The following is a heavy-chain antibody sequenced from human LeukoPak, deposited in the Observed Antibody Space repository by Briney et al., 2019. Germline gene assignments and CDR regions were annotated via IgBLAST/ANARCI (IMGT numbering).Heavy chain of an antibody. CDR1: GGSFHGYY. V-gene: IGHV4-34*01. CDR2: INDSGIT. CDR3: ARVYSFGSEALPRRNWFDP. D-gene: IGHD3-16*01. Sequence: PSETLSLTCNVSGGSFHGYYWSWIRQTPEKGLEWIGEINDSGITNFNPSLKNRITMSVDTSKKQFSLILRSVTAADTALFYCARVYSFGSEALPRRNWFDPWGQGTLVTVSS. J-gene: IGHJ5*02.